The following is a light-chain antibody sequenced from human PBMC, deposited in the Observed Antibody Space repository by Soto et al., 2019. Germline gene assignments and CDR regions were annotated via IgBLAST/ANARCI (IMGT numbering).Light chain of an antibody. CDR3: PHYDGSPRT. Sequence: ETVLTQSPGTVSLSPGERATLSCTTSQSVRSNDLAWYQQKPGQAPRLLIYGVFNRATGIPDRFSGSGSGTDFTLTISGLEPEDSAVYYWPHYDGSPRTCGQGTKVEI. CDR2: GVF. V-gene: IGKV3-20*01. J-gene: IGKJ2*01. CDR1: QSVRSND.